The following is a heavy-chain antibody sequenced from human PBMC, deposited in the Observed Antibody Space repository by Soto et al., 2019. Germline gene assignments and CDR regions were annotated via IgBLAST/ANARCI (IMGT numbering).Heavy chain of an antibody. CDR1: GYTFTTYD. Sequence: QVLLVQSGAEVKKPGASVQISCKASGYTFTTYDMHWVRQAPGQRLEWMGSINANNGNPKYSQRFQGRATFPRDTSATPGYMDLSSLRSEDTAVYYCAVSRGWWAFHYWGQGNLVTVSS. CDR2: INANNGNP. V-gene: IGHV1-3*01. D-gene: IGHD6-13*01. J-gene: IGHJ4*02. CDR3: AVSRGWWAFHY.